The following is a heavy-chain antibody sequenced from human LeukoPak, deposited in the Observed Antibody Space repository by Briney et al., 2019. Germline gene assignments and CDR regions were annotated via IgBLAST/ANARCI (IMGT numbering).Heavy chain of an antibody. D-gene: IGHD7-27*01. CDR3: ARDIGPLEAPGLTGEGGNAFDI. CDR2: ISSSSSYI. CDR1: GFTFSSYS. Sequence: GGSLRLSCAASGFTFSSYSMNWVRQAPGKGLEWVSSISSSSSYIYYADSVKGRFTISRDNAKNSLCLQMNSLRAEDTAVYYCARDIGPLEAPGLTGEGGNAFDIWGQGTMVTVSS. V-gene: IGHV3-21*01. J-gene: IGHJ3*02.